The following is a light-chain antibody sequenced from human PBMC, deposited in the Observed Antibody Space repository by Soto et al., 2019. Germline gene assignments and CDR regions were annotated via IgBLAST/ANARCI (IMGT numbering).Light chain of an antibody. CDR1: QRISSY. CDR2: AAS. CDR3: QQSYSTAVT. Sequence: DIQMTQSPSSLSASVGDRVTISCRASQRISSYLNWYQQQAGKAPKLLIYAASKLQSGAPSRFSGSGSGTYFTLTIGSLQPEDFATYYCQQSYSTAVTFGRGTKVEIK. V-gene: IGKV1-39*01. J-gene: IGKJ1*01.